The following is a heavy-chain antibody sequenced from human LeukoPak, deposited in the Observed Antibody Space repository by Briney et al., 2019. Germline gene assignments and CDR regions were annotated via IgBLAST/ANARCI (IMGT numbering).Heavy chain of an antibody. Sequence: GASVKVSCKASGGTFSSYAISWVRQAPGQGLEWMGRIIPILGIANYAQKFQGRVTITADKSTSTAYMELSSLRSEDTAVYYCARDRCSGGSCYSWYAPVDYWGQGTLVTVSS. V-gene: IGHV1-69*04. J-gene: IGHJ4*02. CDR3: ARDRCSGGSCYSWYAPVDY. CDR1: GGTFSSYA. D-gene: IGHD2-15*01. CDR2: IIPILGIA.